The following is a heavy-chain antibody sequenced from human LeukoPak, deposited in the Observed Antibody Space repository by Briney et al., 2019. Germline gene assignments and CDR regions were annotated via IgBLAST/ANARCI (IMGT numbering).Heavy chain of an antibody. D-gene: IGHD3-10*01. CDR1: GGSINSSYY. CDR2: IYYSGST. CDR3: ARLPMAMGVFDN. J-gene: IGHJ4*02. V-gene: IGHV4-39*01. Sequence: PSETLSLTCAVSGGSINSSYYWGWIRQPPGKGPEWIGTIYYSGSTYHNPSLKSRVTISVDTSKNQFSLRLSSVTAADTAVYYCARLPMAMGVFDNWGQGTLVTVSS.